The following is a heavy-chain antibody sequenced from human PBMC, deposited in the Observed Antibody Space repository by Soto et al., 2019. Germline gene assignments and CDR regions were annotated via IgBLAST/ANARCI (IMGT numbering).Heavy chain of an antibody. V-gene: IGHV6-1*01. CDR2: TYYRSKWYN. J-gene: IGHJ6*02. Sequence: PSQTLSLTCAISGDSVSSNSAAWNWIRQSPSRGLEWLGRTYYRSKWYNDYAVSAKSRITINPDTSKNQFSLQLNSVTPEDTAVYYCARVPTIATTTVTTSAYDYGMDVWGQGTTVTVSS. D-gene: IGHD4-4*01. CDR1: GDSVSSNSAA. CDR3: ARVPTIATTTVTTSAYDYGMDV.